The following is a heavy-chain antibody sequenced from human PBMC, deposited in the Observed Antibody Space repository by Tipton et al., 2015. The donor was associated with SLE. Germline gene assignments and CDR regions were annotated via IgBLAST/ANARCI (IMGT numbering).Heavy chain of an antibody. D-gene: IGHD1-1*01. CDR3: AKTLAGATPGRYQSYWYFDL. CDR1: GGAISSGGYY. Sequence: TLSLTCTVSGGAISSGGYYWGWIRQTAGEGTEGVGRIFTGGKTIHNPPLKSRVTISMALSNNHVPVNLSSVTASDTAVYYCAKTLAGATPGRYQSYWYFDLWGRGLRVIVSS. J-gene: IGHJ2*01. CDR2: IFTGGKT. V-gene: IGHV4-61*02.